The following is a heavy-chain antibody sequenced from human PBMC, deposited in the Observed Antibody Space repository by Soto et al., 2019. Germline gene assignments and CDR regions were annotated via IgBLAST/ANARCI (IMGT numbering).Heavy chain of an antibody. CDR2: IFPKFGTT. Sequence: QVQLVQSGAEVKKPGSSVKVSCKASGDTDTNYVISWVRQAPVQGLEWMGGIFPKFGTTYSAQKLQDRLTITADESTSTVYMQLSSLRLDDTAVYYCEAEMTFGKLSVVWGPGTTVTVSS. CDR1: GDTDTNYV. V-gene: IGHV1-69*01. CDR3: EAEMTFGKLSVV. D-gene: IGHD3-16*02. J-gene: IGHJ6*02.